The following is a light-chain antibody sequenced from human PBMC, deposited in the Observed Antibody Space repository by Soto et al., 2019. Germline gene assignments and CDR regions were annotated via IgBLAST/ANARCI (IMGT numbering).Light chain of an antibody. Sequence: DLQMTQSPSSLSASVGDRVTITCRAGQYIGRYLNWYQQKPGKAPKLLIYAASSLHSGVPSRFSGSGSGTDFTLTISSLQPEDFATYYCQQSYSTPRTFGQGTIVDI. V-gene: IGKV1-39*01. CDR2: AAS. CDR1: QYIGRY. CDR3: QQSYSTPRT. J-gene: IGKJ1*01.